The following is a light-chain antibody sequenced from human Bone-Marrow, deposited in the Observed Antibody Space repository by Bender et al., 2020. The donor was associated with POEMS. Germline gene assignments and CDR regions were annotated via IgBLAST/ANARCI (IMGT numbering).Light chain of an antibody. J-gene: IGLJ2*01. V-gene: IGLV2-8*01. CDR1: GSDVAGYNL. Sequence: QSALTQPASVSGSPGQSITISCTGTGSDVAGYNLVSWYQQHPGKAPTLMIYEVIKRPSGVPDRFSGSKSGNTASLTVSGLQAEDEAAYYCSSYAGSNNFVLFGGGTKLTVL. CDR2: EVI. CDR3: SSYAGSNNFVL.